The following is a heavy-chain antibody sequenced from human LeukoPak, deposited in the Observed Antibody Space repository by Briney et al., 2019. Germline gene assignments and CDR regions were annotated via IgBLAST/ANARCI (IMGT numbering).Heavy chain of an antibody. CDR3: AKDYYDSSGYYPDYYYYYMDV. CDR2: ISSSGSTI. V-gene: IGHV3-48*03. CDR1: GFTFSSYE. D-gene: IGHD3-22*01. Sequence: GGSLRLSCAASGFTFSSYEMNWVRQAPGKGLEWVSYISSSGSTIYYADSVKGRFTISRDNSKNTLYLQMNSLRAEDTAVYYCAKDYYDSSGYYPDYYYYYMDVWGKGTTVTVSS. J-gene: IGHJ6*03.